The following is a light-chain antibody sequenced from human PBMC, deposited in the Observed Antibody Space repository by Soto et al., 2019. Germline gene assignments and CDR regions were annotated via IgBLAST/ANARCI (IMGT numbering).Light chain of an antibody. Sequence: DIQMTQSPSSVSASVGDRVTITCRASQGISNWLAWYQQKPGKAPKLLISGASNLQPGVPSRFSGSGSGTDFTLTINSLQPDDFATYYCQQADAFPITFGQGTRL. J-gene: IGKJ5*01. V-gene: IGKV1-12*01. CDR2: GAS. CDR3: QQADAFPIT. CDR1: QGISNW.